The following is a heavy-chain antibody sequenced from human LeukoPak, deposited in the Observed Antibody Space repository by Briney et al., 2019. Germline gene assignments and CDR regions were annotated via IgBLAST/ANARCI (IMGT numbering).Heavy chain of an antibody. CDR3: ARGDKGVYYFDN. CDR1: GFTVSTNY. J-gene: IGHJ4*02. Sequence: GGSLRLSCAASGFTVSTNYMTWVRQAPGKGLEWVSVLYTGGNTYYADSVKGRFTISRDDSKSTLYLQMNSLRAEDTAVYYCARGDKGVYYFDNWGQGTLVTVSS. V-gene: IGHV3-66*01. D-gene: IGHD6-13*01. CDR2: LYTGGNT.